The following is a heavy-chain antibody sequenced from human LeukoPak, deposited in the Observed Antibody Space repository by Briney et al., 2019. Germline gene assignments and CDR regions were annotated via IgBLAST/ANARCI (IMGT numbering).Heavy chain of an antibody. CDR2: IYYSGST. CDR1: GGSFSGYY. Sequence: PSETLSLTCAVYGGSFSGYYWSWIRQPPGKGLEWIGSIYYSGSTYYNPSLKSRVTISVDTSKNQFSLKLSSVTAADTAVYYCASGSYGFDYWGRGTLVTVSS. D-gene: IGHD1-26*01. V-gene: IGHV4-34*01. CDR3: ASGSYGFDY. J-gene: IGHJ4*02.